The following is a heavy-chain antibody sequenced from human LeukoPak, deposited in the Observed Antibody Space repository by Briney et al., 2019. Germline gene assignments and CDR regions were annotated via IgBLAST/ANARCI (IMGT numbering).Heavy chain of an antibody. V-gene: IGHV4-4*07. CDR3: ARAKPATDIVVVPAASRPYYYYMDV. CDR2: IYTSGST. D-gene: IGHD2-2*01. CDR1: GGSISSYY. Sequence: PSETLSLTCTVSGGSISSYYWSWIRQPAGKGLEWIGRIYTSGSTNYNPSLKSRVTMSVDTSKNQFSLKLSSVTAADTAVYYCARAKPATDIVVVPAASRPYYYYMDVWGKGTTVTISS. J-gene: IGHJ6*03.